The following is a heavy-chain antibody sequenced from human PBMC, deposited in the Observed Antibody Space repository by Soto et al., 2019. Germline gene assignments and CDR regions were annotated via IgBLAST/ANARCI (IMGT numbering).Heavy chain of an antibody. CDR3: TRRVDYDSSGYYYYYYYGMDV. J-gene: IGHJ6*02. Sequence: EVQLVESGGGLVQPGGSLKLSCAASGFTFSGSAMHWVRQASGKGLEWVGRIRSKANSYATAYAASVKGRFTIYRDDSKNTAYLQMNSLKTEDTAVYYCTRRVDYDSSGYYYYYYYGMDVWGQGTTVTVSS. CDR2: IRSKANSYAT. V-gene: IGHV3-73*02. CDR1: GFTFSGSA. D-gene: IGHD3-22*01.